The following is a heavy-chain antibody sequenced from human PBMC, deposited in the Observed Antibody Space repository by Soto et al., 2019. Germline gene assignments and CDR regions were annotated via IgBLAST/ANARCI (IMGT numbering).Heavy chain of an antibody. CDR2: IHRTGST. J-gene: IGHJ5*02. CDR3: ARESAVSGKTNCFDP. D-gene: IGHD1-20*01. Sequence: PSETLSLTCSVSRGSISSYYWSWVRQPPGKGLEWIGFIHRTGSTKYNPSLESRVTISVDTSQNQLSLRLSSVTAADTAVYYCARESAVSGKTNCFDPWGQGILVTVSS. CDR1: RGSISSYY. V-gene: IGHV4-59*01.